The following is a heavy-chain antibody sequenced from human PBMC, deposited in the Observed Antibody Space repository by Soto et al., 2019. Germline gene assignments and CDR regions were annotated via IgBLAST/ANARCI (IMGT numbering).Heavy chain of an antibody. D-gene: IGHD2-21*02. CDR2: IYHSGST. CDR1: GYSISSGYY. V-gene: IGHV4-38-2*01. CDR3: ARVGVVTAILDY. Sequence: SETLSLTCAVSGYSISSGYYWGWIRQPPGKGLEWIGSIYHSGSTYYNPSPKSRVTISVDTSKNQFSLKLSSVTAADTAVYYCARVGVVTAILDYWGQGTLVTVSS. J-gene: IGHJ4*02.